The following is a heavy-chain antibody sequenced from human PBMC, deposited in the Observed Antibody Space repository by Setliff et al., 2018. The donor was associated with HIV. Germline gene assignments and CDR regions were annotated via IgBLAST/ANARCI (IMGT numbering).Heavy chain of an antibody. CDR2: ISSSGSTI. J-gene: IGHJ6*02. CDR1: GFTFSSYE. CDR3: ARDDSNYRQHGMDV. D-gene: IGHD4-4*01. V-gene: IGHV3-48*03. Sequence: PGGSLRLSCAASGFTFSSYEMNWVRQAPGKGLEWVSYISSSGSTIYYADSVKGRFTISRDNAKNSLYLQMNSLRAEDTAVYYCARDDSNYRQHGMDVWGQGTTVPVSS.